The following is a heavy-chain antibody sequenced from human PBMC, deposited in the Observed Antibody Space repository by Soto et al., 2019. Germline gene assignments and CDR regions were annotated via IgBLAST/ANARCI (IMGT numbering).Heavy chain of an antibody. CDR3: CLTIFGVVTFYFDY. CDR1: GFTFSSYA. Sequence: PGGSLRLSCAASGFTFSSYAMSWVRQAPGKGLEWVSAISGSGGSTYYADSVKGRFTISRDNSKNTLYLQMNSLRAEDTAVYYCCLTIFGVVTFYFDYWGQGTLVTVSS. CDR2: ISGSGGST. J-gene: IGHJ4*02. D-gene: IGHD3-3*01. V-gene: IGHV3-23*01.